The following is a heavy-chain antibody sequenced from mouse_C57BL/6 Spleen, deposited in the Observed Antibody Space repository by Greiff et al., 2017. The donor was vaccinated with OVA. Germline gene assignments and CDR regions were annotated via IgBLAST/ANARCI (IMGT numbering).Heavy chain of an antibody. CDR1: GFTFSDYG. CDR3: GRREVDGGYFDG. CDR2: ISSGGGTT. J-gene: IGHJ1*03. V-gene: IGHV5-17*01. Sequence: EVHLVESGGGLVKPGGSLKLSCAASGFTFSDYGMHWVRQAPEKGLEWVAYISSGGGTTYYADTMKGRFTISRDNAKNTLFLQMTSLRSEDTAMYYCGRREVDGGYFDGWGTGTTVTVSS.